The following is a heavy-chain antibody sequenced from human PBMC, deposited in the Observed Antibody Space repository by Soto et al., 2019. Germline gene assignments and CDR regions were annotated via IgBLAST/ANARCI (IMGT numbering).Heavy chain of an antibody. V-gene: IGHV1-69*13. Sequence: GASVKVSCKASGGTFSSYAISWVRQAPGQGLEWMGGIIPIFGTANYAQKFQGRVTITADESTSTAYMELSSLRSEDTAVYYCARVRCSGYDYCVPAAYYFDYWGQGTLVTVYS. CDR2: IIPIFGTA. D-gene: IGHD5-12*01. J-gene: IGHJ4*02. CDR1: GGTFSSYA. CDR3: ARVRCSGYDYCVPAAYYFDY.